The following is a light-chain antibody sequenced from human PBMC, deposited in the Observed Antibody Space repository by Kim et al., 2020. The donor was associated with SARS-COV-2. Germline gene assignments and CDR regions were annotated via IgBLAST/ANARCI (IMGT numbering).Light chain of an antibody. V-gene: IGKV1-39*01. CDR1: QSISSY. J-gene: IGKJ3*01. CDR3: QQSYSTVT. CDR2: AAS. Sequence: DIQMTQSPSSLSASVGDRVTITCRASQSISSYLNWYQQKPGKAPKLLIYAASTLESGVPSRFRGSGSGTDFTLTISSLQPEDFATYYCQQSYSTVTFAPGTKVDIK.